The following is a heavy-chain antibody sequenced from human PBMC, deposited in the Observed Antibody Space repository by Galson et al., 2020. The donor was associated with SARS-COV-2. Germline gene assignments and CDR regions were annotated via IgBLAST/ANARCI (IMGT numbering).Heavy chain of an antibody. D-gene: IGHD1-26*01. CDR1: GFTFSSYA. J-gene: IGHJ4*02. V-gene: IGHV3-30*18. Sequence: GGSLRLSCTASGFTFSSYAMHWVRQAPGKGLEWVSVISSDGSQKYYADSVKGRFTISRDDSKNTLYLQMNSLRPDDTAVYYCAKDPSREYWGQGTLVTVSS. CDR2: ISSDGSQK. CDR3: AKDPSREY.